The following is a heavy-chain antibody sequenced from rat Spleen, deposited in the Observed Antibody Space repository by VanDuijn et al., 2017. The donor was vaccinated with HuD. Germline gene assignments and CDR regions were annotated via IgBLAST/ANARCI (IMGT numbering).Heavy chain of an antibody. Sequence: EVQLVESGGGLVQRGRSLKLSCAASGFTFSNYDMAWVRQAPTKGLAWVASISTGGGNTYYRDSVKGRFTISRDNAKSTLYLQMDSLRSEDTATYYCARHNSGYGVMDAWGQGASVTVSS. CDR3: ARHNSGYGVMDA. D-gene: IGHD4-3*01. CDR1: GFTFSNYD. V-gene: IGHV5-25*01. J-gene: IGHJ4*01. CDR2: ISTGGGNT.